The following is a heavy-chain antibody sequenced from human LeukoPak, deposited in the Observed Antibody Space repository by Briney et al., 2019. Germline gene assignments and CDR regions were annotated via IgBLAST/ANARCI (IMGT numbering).Heavy chain of an antibody. CDR3: ARPSRSKCSGGSCYSFDY. Sequence: LGESLEISCKGSGYSFTSYWIGWVRQMPGKGLEWMGIIYPGDSDTRYSPSFQGQVTISADKSISTAYLQWSSLKASDTAMYYCARPSRSKCSGGSCYSFDYWGQGTLVTVSS. V-gene: IGHV5-51*01. J-gene: IGHJ4*02. CDR1: GYSFTSYW. CDR2: IYPGDSDT. D-gene: IGHD2-15*01.